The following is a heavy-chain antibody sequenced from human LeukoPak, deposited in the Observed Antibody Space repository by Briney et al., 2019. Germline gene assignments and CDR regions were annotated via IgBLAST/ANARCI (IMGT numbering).Heavy chain of an antibody. CDR2: ISWNSGSI. J-gene: IGHJ5*02. CDR1: GFTFDDYA. Sequence: GGSLRLSCAASGFTFDDYATHWVRQAPGKGLEWVSGISWNSGSIGYADSVKGRFTISRDNAKNSLYLQMSSLRAEDTALYYCAKRSDYGSGSFPTWGQGTLVTVSS. CDR3: AKRSDYGSGSFPT. V-gene: IGHV3-9*01. D-gene: IGHD3-10*01.